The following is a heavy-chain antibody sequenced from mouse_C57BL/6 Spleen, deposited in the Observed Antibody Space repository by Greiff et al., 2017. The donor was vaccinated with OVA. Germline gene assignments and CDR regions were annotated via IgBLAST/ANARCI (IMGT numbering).Heavy chain of an antibody. J-gene: IGHJ2*01. Sequence: QVQLQQSGPELVKPGASVKISCKASGYAFSSSWMNWVKQRPGKGLEWIGRIYPGDGDTNYNGKFKGKATLTGDKSSSTAYMQLSSLTSEDSAVYFCARWAALDYFDYWGQGTTLTVSS. V-gene: IGHV1-82*01. CDR3: ARWAALDYFDY. CDR1: GYAFSSSW. CDR2: IYPGDGDT.